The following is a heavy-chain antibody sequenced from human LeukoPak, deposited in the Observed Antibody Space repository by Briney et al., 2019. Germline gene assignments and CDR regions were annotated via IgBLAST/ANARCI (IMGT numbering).Heavy chain of an antibody. D-gene: IGHD3-9*01. Sequence: ASVKVSCKASGGTFSSYAISWVRQAPGQGLEWMGGIIPIFGTANYAQKFQGRVTITADKSTSTAYMELSSLRAEDTAVYYCARWDFLTGSGDSWGQGNLVAVSS. CDR1: GGTFSSYA. CDR2: IIPIFGTA. J-gene: IGHJ4*02. V-gene: IGHV1-69*06. CDR3: ARWDFLTGSGDS.